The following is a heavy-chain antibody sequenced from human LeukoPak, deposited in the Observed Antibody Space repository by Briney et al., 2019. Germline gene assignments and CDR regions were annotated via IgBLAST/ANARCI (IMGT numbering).Heavy chain of an antibody. J-gene: IGHJ4*02. V-gene: IGHV3-7*01. Sequence: GGSLRLSCAASGFTFRNYWMTWVRHAPGKELEWVANIRQDGSGKYYVDSVRGRFTISRDNAKNSLFLQLSSLRGEDTAVYYCARGGEQWQVPVFFDYWGQGTLVTVSS. D-gene: IGHD6-19*01. CDR3: ARGGEQWQVPVFFDY. CDR1: GFTFRNYW. CDR2: IRQDGSGK.